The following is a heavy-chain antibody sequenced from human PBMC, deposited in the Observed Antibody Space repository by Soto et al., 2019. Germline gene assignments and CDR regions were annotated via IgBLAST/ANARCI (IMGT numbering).Heavy chain of an antibody. V-gene: IGHV1-69*01. D-gene: IGHD5-18*01. Sequence: VRQAPGQGLEWMGGIIPIFGTANYAQKFQGRVTITADESTSTAYMELSSLRSEDTAVYYCARGLNTAIFSGFDGWAPGFDYWGQGTLVTVSS. CDR3: ARGLNTAIFSGFDGWAPGFDY. CDR2: IIPIFGTA. J-gene: IGHJ4*02.